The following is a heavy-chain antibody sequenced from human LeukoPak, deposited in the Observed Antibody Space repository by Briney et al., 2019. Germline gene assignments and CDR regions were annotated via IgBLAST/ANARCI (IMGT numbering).Heavy chain of an antibody. Sequence: KPSETLSLTCTVSGGSISSHYWSWIRQPPGKGLEWIGYIYYSGSTNYNPSLKSRVTISVDTSKNQFSLKLSSVTAADTVVYYCARSYYYYYMDVWGKGTTVTVSS. CDR3: ARSYYYYYMDV. V-gene: IGHV4-59*11. CDR2: IYYSGST. CDR1: GGSISSHY. J-gene: IGHJ6*03.